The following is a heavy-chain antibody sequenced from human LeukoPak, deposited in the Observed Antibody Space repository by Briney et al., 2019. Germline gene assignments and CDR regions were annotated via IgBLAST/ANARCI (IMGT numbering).Heavy chain of an antibody. Sequence: GESLRLSCAASGFTFSSYGMHWVRQAPGKGLEWVAFIRYDGSNKYYADSVKGRFTISRDNSKNTLYLQMNSLRAEDTAVYYCAKDLRRAGSQLVIMDYYYYMDVWGKGTTVTVSS. CDR2: IRYDGSNK. D-gene: IGHD6-6*01. V-gene: IGHV3-30*02. CDR3: AKDLRRAGSQLVIMDYYYYMDV. J-gene: IGHJ6*03. CDR1: GFTFSSYG.